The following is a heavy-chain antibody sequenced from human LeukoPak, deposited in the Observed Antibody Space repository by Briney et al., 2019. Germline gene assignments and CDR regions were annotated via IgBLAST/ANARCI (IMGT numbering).Heavy chain of an antibody. D-gene: IGHD1-1*01. V-gene: IGHV3-7*01. J-gene: IGHJ5*02. Sequence: GGSLRLSCAASGFAFSSYWMSWVRQAPGKGLEWVANIKQDGSEKYYVDSVKGRFTISRDNAKNSLYLQMNSLRAEDTAVYYCARDTGENEFDPWGQGTLVTVSS. CDR2: IKQDGSEK. CDR3: ARDTGENEFDP. CDR1: GFAFSSYW.